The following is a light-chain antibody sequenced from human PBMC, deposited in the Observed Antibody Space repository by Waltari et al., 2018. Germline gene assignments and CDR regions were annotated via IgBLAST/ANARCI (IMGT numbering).Light chain of an antibody. CDR1: SSDVGGYNY. V-gene: IGLV2-11*01. CDR3: CSYAGSYTWV. Sequence: QSALTQPRSVSGSPGQSVTISCTGTSSDVGGYNYVSWYQQHPSKAPKLMIYDVSKRPSGVPDRFSGSKSGNPASPTISGLQAEDEADYYCCSYAGSYTWVFGGGTKLTVL. J-gene: IGLJ3*02. CDR2: DVS.